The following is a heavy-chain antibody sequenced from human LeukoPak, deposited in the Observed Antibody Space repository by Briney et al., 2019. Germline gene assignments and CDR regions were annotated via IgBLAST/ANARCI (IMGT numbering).Heavy chain of an antibody. CDR2: IYTSGST. Sequence: SETLSLTCTVSGGSISSGSYYWSWIRQPAGKGLEWIGRIYTSGSTNYNPSLKSRVTISVDTSKNQFSLKLSSVTAADTAVYSCASTSRLSRLTMATTPNFDYWGQGTLVTVSS. CDR1: GGSISSGSYY. D-gene: IGHD5-24*01. V-gene: IGHV4-61*02. J-gene: IGHJ4*02. CDR3: ASTSRLSRLTMATTPNFDY.